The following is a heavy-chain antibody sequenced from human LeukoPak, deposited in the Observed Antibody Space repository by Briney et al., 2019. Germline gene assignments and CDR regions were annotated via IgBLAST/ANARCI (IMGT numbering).Heavy chain of an antibody. CDR3: ARGDSGWYSFDY. CDR1: GGTFSSYA. Sequence: SVKVSCKASGGTFSSYAISWVRQAPGQGLEWMGGIIPIFGTANYAQKFQGRVAITADESTSTAYMELSSLRSEDTAVYYCARGDSGWYSFDYWGQGTLVTVSS. D-gene: IGHD6-19*01. J-gene: IGHJ4*02. V-gene: IGHV1-69*13. CDR2: IIPIFGTA.